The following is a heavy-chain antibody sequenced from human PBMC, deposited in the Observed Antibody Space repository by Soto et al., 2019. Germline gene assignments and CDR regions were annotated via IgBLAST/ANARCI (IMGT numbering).Heavy chain of an antibody. V-gene: IGHV5-10-1*01. CDR1: GYSFTTYW. CDR3: ARIGVSATTSTYYNGMDV. J-gene: IGHJ6*02. D-gene: IGHD1-26*01. CDR2: IDPSDSYT. Sequence: GESLKISCKGSGYSFTTYWISWVRQMPGKGLEWMGRIDPSDSYTNYSPSFQGHVTISADKSISTAYLQWSSLKASDTAMYYCARIGVSATTSTYYNGMDVCGPTTTVTV.